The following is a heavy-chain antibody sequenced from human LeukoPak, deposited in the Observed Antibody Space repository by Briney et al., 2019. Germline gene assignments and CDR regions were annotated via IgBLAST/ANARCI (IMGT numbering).Heavy chain of an antibody. CDR3: AASKSGTTSWPHY. D-gene: IGHD2-2*01. CDR2: FSTSGST. J-gene: IGHJ4*02. V-gene: IGHV4-4*07. CDR1: GAPISIYY. Sequence: SETLSLTCTVSGAPISIYYWSWIRQPAGKGLEWVGRFSTSGSTNYNPSLKSRVTMSVDTSKNQFSLKLTSVTAADTAVYYCAASKSGTTSWPHYWGQGTLVTVSS.